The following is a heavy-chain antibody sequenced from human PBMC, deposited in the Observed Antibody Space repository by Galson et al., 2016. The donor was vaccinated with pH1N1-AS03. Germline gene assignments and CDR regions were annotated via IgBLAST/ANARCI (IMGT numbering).Heavy chain of an antibody. Sequence: SLRLSCAASGFSFSTYWMYWVRQASGKGLEWVGRIRSKTYSYATAYAASVKGRFTISRDDSRNTAYLQMNSLKIEDTAVYYCTLISSAVPASNDFWGQGTLVTVSS. D-gene: IGHD2-2*01. CDR3: TLISSAVPASNDF. V-gene: IGHV3-73*01. CDR2: IRSKTYSYAT. J-gene: IGHJ4*02. CDR1: GFSFSTYW.